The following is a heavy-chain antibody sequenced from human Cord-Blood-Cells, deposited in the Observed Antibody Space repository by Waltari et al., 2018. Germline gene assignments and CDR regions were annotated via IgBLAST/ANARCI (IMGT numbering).Heavy chain of an antibody. CDR1: GGSISSSSYY. CDR2: IYYSGST. Sequence: QLQLQESGPGLVKPSETLSLTCTVSGGSISSSSYYWGWIRQPPGKGLEWIGGIYYSGSTYYNPSLKSRVTISVDTSKNQFSLKLSSVTAADTAVYYCARQHPSSYYGSGSYFDYWGQGTLVTVSS. D-gene: IGHD3-10*01. V-gene: IGHV4-39*01. J-gene: IGHJ4*02. CDR3: ARQHPSSYYGSGSYFDY.